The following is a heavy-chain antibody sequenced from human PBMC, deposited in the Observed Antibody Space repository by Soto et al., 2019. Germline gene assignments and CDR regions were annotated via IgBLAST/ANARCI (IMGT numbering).Heavy chain of an antibody. D-gene: IGHD3-3*01. J-gene: IGHJ6*02. CDR3: AKVPTGDFWSGYYYYGMDV. CDR1: GFTFSSYG. CDR2: ISYDGSNK. Sequence: GGSLRLSCAASGFTFSSYGMHWVRQAPGKGLEWVAVISYDGSNKYYADSVKGRFTISRDNSKNTRYLQMNSLRAEDTAVYYCAKVPTGDFWSGYYYYGMDVWGQGTTVTVSS. V-gene: IGHV3-30*18.